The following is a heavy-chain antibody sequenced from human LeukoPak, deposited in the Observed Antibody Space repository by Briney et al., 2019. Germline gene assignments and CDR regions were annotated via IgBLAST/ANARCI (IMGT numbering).Heavy chain of an antibody. CDR1: GFTFSSYW. CDR3: ARAGGSSWAYYFDY. CDR2: INSDGSST. V-gene: IGHV3-74*01. Sequence: GGSLRLSCAASGFTFSSYWMHWVRQAPGKGLVWVSRINSDGSSTSYADSVKGRFTISRDNAKNTLYLQMNSLRAEDTAVYYCARAGGSSWAYYFDYWGQGTLVTVSS. D-gene: IGHD6-13*01. J-gene: IGHJ4*02.